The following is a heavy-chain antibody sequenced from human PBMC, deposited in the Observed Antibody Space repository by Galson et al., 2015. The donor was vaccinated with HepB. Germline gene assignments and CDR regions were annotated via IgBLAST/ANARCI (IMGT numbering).Heavy chain of an antibody. CDR2: IDSDGSNT. V-gene: IGHV3-74*01. CDR3: VIDRGIDGYVWVPGPIDS. D-gene: IGHD5-24*01. J-gene: IGHJ5*01. CDR1: GFPFSRYW. Sequence: SLRLSCAASGFPFSRYWMPWVRTAPGKGLVWVSFIDSDGSNTRYADFVKGRFTISRDNARNTVFLQMNSLRAEDGAVYSCVIDRGIDGYVWVPGPIDSWGQGALVTVSS.